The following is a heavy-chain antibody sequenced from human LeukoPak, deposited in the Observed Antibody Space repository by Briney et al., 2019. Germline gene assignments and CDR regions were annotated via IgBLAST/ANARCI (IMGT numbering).Heavy chain of an antibody. CDR2: IYYGGST. Sequence: SETLSLTCTVSGGSISSSSYYWGWIRQPPGKGLEWIGSIYYGGSTYYNPSLKSRVTISVDTSKNQFSLKLSSVTAADTAVYYCARRRTWVANWFDPWGQGTLVTVSS. J-gene: IGHJ5*02. CDR1: GGSISSSSYY. V-gene: IGHV4-39*07. D-gene: IGHD7-27*01. CDR3: ARRRTWVANWFDP.